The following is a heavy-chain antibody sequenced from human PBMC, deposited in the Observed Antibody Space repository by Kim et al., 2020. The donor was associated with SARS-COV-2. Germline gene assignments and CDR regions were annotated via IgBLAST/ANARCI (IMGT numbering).Heavy chain of an antibody. J-gene: IGHJ3*01. CDR1: GFTFTNHA. D-gene: IGHD2-15*01. V-gene: IGHV3-23*01. Sequence: GGSLRLSCAASGFTFTNHAMSWVRQAPGKGLEWVSDISGSGDRTYYADSVKGRFTISRDNSKNTLYLEMNSLRAEDTALYYCAKTLRVVVGETRRGFDFWGQGTMVTVSS. CDR2: ISGSGDRT. CDR3: AKTLRVVVGETRRGFDF.